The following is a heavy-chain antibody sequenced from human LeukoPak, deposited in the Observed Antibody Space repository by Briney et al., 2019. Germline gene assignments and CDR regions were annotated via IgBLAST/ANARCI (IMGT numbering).Heavy chain of an antibody. CDR3: ARGYYMDV. CDR2: ISGSGGGT. CDR1: GFTVSSNY. Sequence: PGGSLRLSCAASGFTVSSNYMNWVRQAPGKGLEWVSGISGSGGGTYYADSVKGRFTVSRDNSKNTLFLQMNSLRAEDTAAYYCARGYYMDVWGTGTTVIVSS. V-gene: IGHV3-23*01. J-gene: IGHJ6*03.